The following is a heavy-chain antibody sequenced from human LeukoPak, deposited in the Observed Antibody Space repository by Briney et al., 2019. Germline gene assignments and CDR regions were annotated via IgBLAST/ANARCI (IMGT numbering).Heavy chain of an antibody. CDR3: AKDQVAGYYDSSGYSFQH. CDR1: GFTFSSYW. Sequence: PGGSLRLSCAASGFTFSSYWMHWVRQAPGKGLVWVSNINSDGSTTTYADSVKGRFTISRDNAENTLYLQMNSLRAEDTAVYYCAKDQVAGYYDSSGYSFQHWGQGTLVTVSS. J-gene: IGHJ1*01. D-gene: IGHD3-22*01. V-gene: IGHV3-74*01. CDR2: INSDGSTT.